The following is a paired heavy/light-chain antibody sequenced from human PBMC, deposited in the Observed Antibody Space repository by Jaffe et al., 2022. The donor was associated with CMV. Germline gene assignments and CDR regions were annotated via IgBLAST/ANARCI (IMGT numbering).Heavy chain of an antibody. CDR1: GFTFSSYA. CDR2: ISGSGGST. D-gene: IGHD3-22*01. Sequence: EVQLVESGGGLVQPGGSLRLSCAASGFTFSSYAMSWVRQAPGKGLEWVSAISGSGGSTYYADSVKGRFTISRDNSKNTLYLQMNSLRAEDTAVYYCAKDTYYYDSSADSSHAFDIWGQGTMVTVSS. J-gene: IGHJ3*02. CDR3: AKDTYYYDSSADSSHAFDI. V-gene: IGHV3-23*04.
Light chain of an antibody. J-gene: IGLJ2*01. CDR3: NSRDSSGNHLGVV. V-gene: IGLV3-19*01. CDR2: GKN. Sequence: SSELTQDPAVSVALGQTVRITCQGDSLRSYYASWYQQKPGQAPVLVIYGKNNRPSGIPDRFSGSSSGNTASLTITGAQAEDEADYYCNSRDSSGNHLGVVFGGGTKLTVL. CDR1: SLRSYY.